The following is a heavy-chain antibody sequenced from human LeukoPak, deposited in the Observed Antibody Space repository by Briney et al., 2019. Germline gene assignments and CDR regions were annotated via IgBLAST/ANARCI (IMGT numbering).Heavy chain of an antibody. CDR1: GFDFSTYA. CDR3: TYLPSTKFPYGSNYGYLFNR. Sequence: PGGSLRLSCAASGFDFSTYAMSWVRQTPGKGLEWVSTISGSGETTYYADSVKGRFTISRDNSWNTLYLQMNSLRAGDTAVHNRTYLPSTKFPYGSNYGYLFNRWGQGTLVTVSS. J-gene: IGHJ5*02. V-gene: IGHV3-23*01. CDR2: ISGSGETT. D-gene: IGHD5-18*01.